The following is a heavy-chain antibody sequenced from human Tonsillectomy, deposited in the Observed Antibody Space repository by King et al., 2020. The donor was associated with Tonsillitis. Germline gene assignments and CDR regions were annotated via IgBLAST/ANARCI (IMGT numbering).Heavy chain of an antibody. CDR3: SSGLVADYFDY. Sequence: QLQESGPGLVRPSQTLSLTCAVSGDSINSGGYSWNWIRQPPGKGLEWIGYIYYSGSTYYNPSLRSRLNISVYTSKNQFYLKQSSVTAADTAVYYCSSGLVADYFDYCGQGTLVTVSS. CDR2: IYYSGST. J-gene: IGHJ4*02. CDR1: GDSINSGGYS. D-gene: IGHD5-12*01. V-gene: IGHV4-30-4*07.